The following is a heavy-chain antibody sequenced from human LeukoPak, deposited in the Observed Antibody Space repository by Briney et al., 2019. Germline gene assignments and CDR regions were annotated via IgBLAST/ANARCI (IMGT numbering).Heavy chain of an antibody. V-gene: IGHV1-8*01. CDR1: GYTFTSYD. Sequence: ASVKVSCKASGYTFTSYDINWVRQATGQGLEGMGWMNPNSGNTGYAQKFQGRVTMTRNTYISKAYMELSRLRSEDTAVYYYARGTPLEADGTWGQGTLVTVSS. CDR2: MNPNSGNT. D-gene: IGHD6-13*01. CDR3: ARGTPLEADGT. J-gene: IGHJ5*02.